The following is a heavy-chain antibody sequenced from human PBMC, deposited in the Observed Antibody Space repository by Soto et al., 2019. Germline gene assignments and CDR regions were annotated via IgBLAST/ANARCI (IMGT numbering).Heavy chain of an antibody. D-gene: IGHD3-3*01. V-gene: IGHV3-15*01. CDR3: TTAFDFWSGYFSPTYYMDV. Sequence: PGGSLRLSCAASGFTFSNAWMSWVRQAPGKGLEWVGRIKSKTDGGTTDYAAPVKGRFTISRDDSKSTLYLQMNSPKTEDTAVYYCTTAFDFWSGYFSPTYYMDVWGKGTTVTVSS. CDR2: IKSKTDGGTT. J-gene: IGHJ6*03. CDR1: GFTFSNAW.